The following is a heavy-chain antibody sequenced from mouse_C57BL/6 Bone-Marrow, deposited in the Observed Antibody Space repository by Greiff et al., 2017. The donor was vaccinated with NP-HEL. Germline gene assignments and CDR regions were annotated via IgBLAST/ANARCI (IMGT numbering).Heavy chain of an antibody. CDR2: IWSGGST. CDR1: GFSLTSYG. Sequence: VQLQQSGPGLVQPSQSLSITCTVSGFSLTSYGVHWVRQSPGKGLEWLGVIWSGGSTDYNAAFISRLSISKDKSKSQVFFKMNSLQADDTAIYYCARNEGGVYYYGAWFAYWGQGTLVTVSA. V-gene: IGHV2-2*01. J-gene: IGHJ3*01. CDR3: ARNEGGVYYYGAWFAY. D-gene: IGHD1-1*01.